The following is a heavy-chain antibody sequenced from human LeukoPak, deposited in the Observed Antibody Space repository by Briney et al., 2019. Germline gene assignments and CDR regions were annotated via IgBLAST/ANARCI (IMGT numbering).Heavy chain of an antibody. CDR1: GFTFSSYG. CDR2: IRYDGSNK. Sequence: PGGSLRLSCAASGFTFSSYGMHWVRQAPGKGLEWVAFIRYDGSNKYYADSVKGRFTISRDNSKNTLYLQMNSLRAEDTAVYYCAKPLSFGYQLLSGALLGYWGQGTLVTVSS. J-gene: IGHJ4*02. CDR3: AKPLSFGYQLLSGALLGY. V-gene: IGHV3-30*02. D-gene: IGHD2-2*01.